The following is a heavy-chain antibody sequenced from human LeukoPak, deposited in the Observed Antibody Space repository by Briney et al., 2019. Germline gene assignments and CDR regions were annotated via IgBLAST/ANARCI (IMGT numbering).Heavy chain of an antibody. D-gene: IGHD5-12*01. CDR2: ISAYNGNT. CDR1: GGTFSSYA. V-gene: IGHV1-18*01. Sequence: ASVKVSCKASGGTFSSYAISWVRQAPGQGLEWMGWISAYNGNTNYAQKLQGRVTMTTDTSTSTAYMELRSLRSDDTAVYYCARDLVRRVARRDVALTGYWGQGTLVTVSS. CDR3: ARDLVRRVARRDVALTGY. J-gene: IGHJ4*02.